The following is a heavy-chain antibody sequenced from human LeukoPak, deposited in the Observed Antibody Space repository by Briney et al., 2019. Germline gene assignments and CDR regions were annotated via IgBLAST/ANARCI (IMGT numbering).Heavy chain of an antibody. Sequence: GGSLRLSCAASGFTFGSYAMSWVRQAPGKGLEWVSSITGNGGGTYYADSVKGRFTISRDNSKNTLYLQLHSLRAEDTAVYYCAKGGPYYGSGSYDYWGQGTLVTVSS. D-gene: IGHD3-10*01. V-gene: IGHV3-23*01. CDR1: GFTFGSYA. CDR2: ITGNGGGT. J-gene: IGHJ4*02. CDR3: AKGGPYYGSGSYDY.